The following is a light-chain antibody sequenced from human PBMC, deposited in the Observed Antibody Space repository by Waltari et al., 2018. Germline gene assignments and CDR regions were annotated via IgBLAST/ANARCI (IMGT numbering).Light chain of an antibody. CDR3: LQSSQWPYA. Sequence: DVVMTQSPLSLAVTLGQPASISCWSSQSLLQRDGNIFLNWFHQRPGQSPRRLIYKVSNRESGVPDRFSGSGSGTDFTLKISRVEAEDGGIYYCLQSSQWPYAFGQGTKLEIK. V-gene: IGKV2-30*02. CDR2: KVS. J-gene: IGKJ2*01. CDR1: QSLLQRDGNIF.